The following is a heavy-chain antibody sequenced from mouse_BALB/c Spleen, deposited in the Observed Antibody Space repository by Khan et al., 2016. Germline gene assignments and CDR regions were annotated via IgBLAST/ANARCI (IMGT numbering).Heavy chain of an antibody. CDR2: ISSGSDNT. Sequence: QVQLQQSGAELARPGASVKLSCTASGYTCTDYYINWVKQKTGQGLEWIGEISSGSDNTYYYERFKGKATLTADKSSSTAYMQLSSLTSEASAGYFCGRGGGNTDYWGKGATLPVSA. D-gene: IGHD2-1*01. J-gene: IGHJ2*01. V-gene: IGHV1-77*01. CDR3: GRGGGNTDY. CDR1: GYTCTDYY.